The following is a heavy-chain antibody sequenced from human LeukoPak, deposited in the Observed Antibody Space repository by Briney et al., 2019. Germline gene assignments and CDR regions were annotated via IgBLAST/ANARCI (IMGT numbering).Heavy chain of an antibody. V-gene: IGHV3-30-3*01. D-gene: IGHD3-22*01. J-gene: IGHJ4*02. CDR3: ARDSYITMIVVVMRQTQFDY. CDR2: ISYDGSNK. Sequence: PGGSLRLSCAASGFTFSSYAMHWVRQAPGKGLEWVAVISYDGSNKYYADSVKGRFTISRDNSKNTLYLQMNSLRAEDTAVYYCARDSYITMIVVVMRQTQFDYRGQGTLVTVSS. CDR1: GFTFSSYA.